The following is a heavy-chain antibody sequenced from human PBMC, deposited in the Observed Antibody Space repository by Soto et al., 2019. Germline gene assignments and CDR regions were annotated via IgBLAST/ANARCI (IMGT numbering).Heavy chain of an antibody. CDR3: ARDLFVGSYDFWSGYHGYYYYMDV. Sequence: QVQLVQSGAEVKKPGASVKVSCKASGYTFTSYGISWVRQAPGQGLEWMGWISAYNGNTNYAQKLQGRVTMTTDTSTSTAYMELRSLRSDDTAVYYCARDLFVGSYDFWSGYHGYYYYMDVWVKGTTVTVSS. J-gene: IGHJ6*03. V-gene: IGHV1-18*01. D-gene: IGHD3-3*01. CDR1: GYTFTSYG. CDR2: ISAYNGNT.